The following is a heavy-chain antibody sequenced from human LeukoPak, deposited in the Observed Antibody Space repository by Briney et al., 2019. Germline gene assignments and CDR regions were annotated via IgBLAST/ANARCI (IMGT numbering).Heavy chain of an antibody. Sequence: SETLSLTCTVSGGSISSSSYYWGWIRQPPGKGLEWIGSIYYSGSTYYNPSLKSRVTISVDTSKNQFSLKLSSVTAADTAVYYCARRKGWFDPWGQGTLVTVSS. CDR2: IYYSGST. CDR1: GGSISSSSYY. J-gene: IGHJ5*02. V-gene: IGHV4-39*01. CDR3: ARRKGWFDP.